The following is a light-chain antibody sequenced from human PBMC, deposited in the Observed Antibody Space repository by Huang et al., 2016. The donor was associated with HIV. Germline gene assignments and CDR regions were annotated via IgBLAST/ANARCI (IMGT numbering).Light chain of an antibody. V-gene: IGKV3-20*01. Sequence: EIVLTQSPGTLPLSPGDRATLSCRASQFVANAYVAWYQHKPGQSPRLLIYGASSRASGIPDRFSGSGFGTDFTLTIRRLEPDDFAVYFCQQCGSPTWTFGQGTKVEIK. CDR3: QQCGSPTWT. CDR2: GAS. CDR1: QFVANAY. J-gene: IGKJ1*01.